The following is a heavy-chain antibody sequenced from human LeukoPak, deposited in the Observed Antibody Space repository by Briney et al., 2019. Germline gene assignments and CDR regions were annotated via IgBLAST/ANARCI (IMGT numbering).Heavy chain of an antibody. D-gene: IGHD1-26*01. CDR2: LRYDGSTA. J-gene: IGHJ4*02. V-gene: IGHV3-30*02. CDR1: GFTLSSYG. CDR3: AKDPYGGTYPSYFDY. Sequence: PGGSLRLSCAASGFTLSSYGMNWVRQASGKGLDWVAFLRYDGSTAFYEDSVKGRFTISRDSSKNTLYLQMNSLTPADTAIYYCAKDPYGGTYPSYFDYWGQGTLVTVSS.